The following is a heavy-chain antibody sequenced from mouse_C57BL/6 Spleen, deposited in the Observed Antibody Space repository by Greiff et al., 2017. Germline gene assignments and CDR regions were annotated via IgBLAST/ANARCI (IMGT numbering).Heavy chain of an antibody. D-gene: IGHD1-1*01. CDR2: IYPGSGST. CDR1: GYTFTSYW. J-gene: IGHJ1*03. Sequence: VQLQQPGAELVKPGASVKMSCKASGYTFTSYWITWVKQRPGQGLEWIGDIYPGSGSTNYNEKFKSKATLTVDTSSSTAYMQISSLTSEDSAVYYCAREGVLRERGYFDVWGTGTTVTVSS. V-gene: IGHV1-55*01. CDR3: AREGVLRERGYFDV.